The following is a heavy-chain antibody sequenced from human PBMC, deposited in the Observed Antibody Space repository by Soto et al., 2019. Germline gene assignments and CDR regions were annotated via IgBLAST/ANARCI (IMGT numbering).Heavy chain of an antibody. J-gene: IGHJ4*02. CDR1: GFTFSDYY. Sequence: GGSLRLSCAASGFTFSDYYMSWIRQAPGKGLEWVSYISSSGSTIYYADSVKGRFTISRDNAKNSLYLQMNSLRAEDTAVYYCARDLNYYVSSGYYQPYYFDYWGQGTLVTVSS. CDR2: ISSSGSTI. CDR3: ARDLNYYVSSGYYQPYYFDY. V-gene: IGHV3-11*01. D-gene: IGHD3-22*01.